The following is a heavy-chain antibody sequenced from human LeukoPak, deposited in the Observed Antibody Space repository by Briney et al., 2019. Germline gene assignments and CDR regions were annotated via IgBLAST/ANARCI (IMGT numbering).Heavy chain of an antibody. D-gene: IGHD3-3*01. Sequence: ASVKVPCKASGYTFTSYGISWVRQAPGQGLEWMGWISAYNGNTNYAQKFQGRVTMTRDTSISTAYMELSRLRSDDTAVYYCATGLLYYDFWSGYFDIWGQGTMVTVSS. J-gene: IGHJ3*02. CDR1: GYTFTSYG. CDR2: ISAYNGNT. V-gene: IGHV1-18*01. CDR3: ATGLLYYDFWSGYFDI.